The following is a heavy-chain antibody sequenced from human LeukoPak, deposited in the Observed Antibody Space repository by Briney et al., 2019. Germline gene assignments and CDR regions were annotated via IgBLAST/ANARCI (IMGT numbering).Heavy chain of an antibody. CDR2: INPNSGGT. Sequence: ASVKVSCKASAYTFTGYNMHWVRQAPGQGLEWMGWINPNSGGTNYAQKFQDRVTMTRDTSISTAYMELSGLRSDDAAVYYGARDTTRDNWFDPWGQGTLVTVSS. D-gene: IGHD1-26*01. CDR3: ARDTTRDNWFDP. V-gene: IGHV1-2*02. J-gene: IGHJ5*02. CDR1: AYTFTGYN.